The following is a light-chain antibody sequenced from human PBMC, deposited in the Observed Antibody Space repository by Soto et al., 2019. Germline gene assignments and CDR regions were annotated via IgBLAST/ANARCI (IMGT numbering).Light chain of an antibody. CDR3: QSLGTGIQV. J-gene: IGLJ3*02. V-gene: IGLV4-69*01. Sequence: QSVLTQSPSASASLGASVKLTCTRSSGYSTYAIAWHQQQSEKGPRFLMKINYAGTQSKGDGFFGRFSGSSSGAERHLTISSLQSEDEADYYCQSLGTGIQVFGRGTMLTVL. CDR1: SGYSTYA. CDR2: INYAGTQ.